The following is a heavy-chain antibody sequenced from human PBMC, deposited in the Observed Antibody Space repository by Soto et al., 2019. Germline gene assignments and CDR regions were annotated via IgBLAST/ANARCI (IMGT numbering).Heavy chain of an antibody. J-gene: IGHJ5*02. Sequence: GSLRLSCAASGFTFSGYAMSWVRQAPGKGLEWVSAISGSGGSTYYADSVKGRFTISRDNSKNTLYLQMNSLRAEDTAVYYCAKGNDFWSGRHLGWFDPWGQGTLVTVSS. V-gene: IGHV3-23*01. CDR2: ISGSGGST. CDR3: AKGNDFWSGRHLGWFDP. D-gene: IGHD3-3*01. CDR1: GFTFSGYA.